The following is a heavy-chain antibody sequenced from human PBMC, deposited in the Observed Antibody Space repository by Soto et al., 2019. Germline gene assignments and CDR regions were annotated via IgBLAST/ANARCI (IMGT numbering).Heavy chain of an antibody. CDR1: GFPVYDYA. CDR2: ISWNSETI. CDR3: AKDMKWGGMTTIHYFDS. V-gene: IGHV3-9*01. J-gene: IGHJ4*02. Sequence: GGSLRLSCTASGFPVYDYAMHWVRQAPGKGLEWVSGISWNSETIDYADSVKGRLTISRDNAKSSLFLQMNSLRPGDTALYYCAKDMKWGGMTTIHYFDSWGQGTLVTVSS. D-gene: IGHD4-17*01.